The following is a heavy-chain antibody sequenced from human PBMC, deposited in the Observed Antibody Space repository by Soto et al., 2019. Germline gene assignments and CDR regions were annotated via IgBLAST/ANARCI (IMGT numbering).Heavy chain of an antibody. J-gene: IGHJ6*02. D-gene: IGHD2-15*01. CDR1: GYTFTSYD. V-gene: IGHV1-8*01. CDR2: MNPNSGNT. Sequence: QVQLVQSGAEVKKPGASVKVSCKASGYTFTSYDINWVRQATGQGLEWMGWMNPNSGNTGYAQKFRGRVGITMNTSVSTGDRELRSMRSEGAAVYSCDGGDRCSGDSCYLSAVALCDYSYGMDDWGQGTTVTVSS. CDR3: DGGDRCSGDSCYLSAVALCDYSYGMDD.